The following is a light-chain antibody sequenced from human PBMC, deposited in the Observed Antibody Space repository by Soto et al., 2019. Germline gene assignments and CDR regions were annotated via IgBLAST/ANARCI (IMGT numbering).Light chain of an antibody. CDR1: QSVSSSY. J-gene: IGKJ1*01. V-gene: IGKV3-20*01. CDR3: QQYGKLPRT. Sequence: EIVLTQSPGTLSLSPGERATLSCRASQSVSSSYLAWYQQKPGQAPRLLIFGASRRATGIPDRFSGSGSGTNFTLTISRLEPEDFAVYYCQQYGKLPRTFGQGTKGDIK. CDR2: GAS.